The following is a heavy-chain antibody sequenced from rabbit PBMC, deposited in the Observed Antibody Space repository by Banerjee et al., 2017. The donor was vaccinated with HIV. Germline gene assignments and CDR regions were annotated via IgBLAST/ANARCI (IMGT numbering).Heavy chain of an antibody. CDR3: ARDPYFADGGAGFAYATLFNL. D-gene: IGHD6-1*01. CDR2: IGAGSSGIT. CDR1: GFSFSNSYW. Sequence: QQQLVESGGGLVKPGASLTLTCTASGFSFSNSYWICWVRQASGKGLEWIACIGAGSSGITYYASWAKGRFTCSKTSSTTVTLQMTSLTAADTATYFCARDPYFADGGAGFAYATLFNLWGPGTLVTVS. V-gene: IGHV1S45*01. J-gene: IGHJ4*01.